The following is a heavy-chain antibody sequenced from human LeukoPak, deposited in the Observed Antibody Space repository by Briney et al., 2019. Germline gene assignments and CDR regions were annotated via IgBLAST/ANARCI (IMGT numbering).Heavy chain of an antibody. CDR1: GYTFTGYY. Sequence: ASVKVSCKASGYTFTGYYMHWVRQAPGQGLEWMGWINPNSGGTNYAQKFQGRVTMTRDTSISTAYMELSRLRSDDTAVYYCARGTTSMGDFWSGYLDYWGQGTLVTVSS. V-gene: IGHV1-2*02. D-gene: IGHD3-3*01. J-gene: IGHJ4*02. CDR3: ARGTTSMGDFWSGYLDY. CDR2: INPNSGGT.